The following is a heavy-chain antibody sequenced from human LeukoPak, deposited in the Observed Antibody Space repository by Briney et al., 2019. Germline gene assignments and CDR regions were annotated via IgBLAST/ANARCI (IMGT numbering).Heavy chain of an antibody. CDR3: ATLAAAGTTEADY. Sequence: GGSLRLSCAASGFTFSSYWMSWVRQAPGKGLEWVANIKEDGSEKFHVGSVRGRSTISRDNAKNSLFLQMNSLRAEDTAVYYCATLAAAGTTEADYWGQGTLVTVSS. V-gene: IGHV3-7*03. CDR1: GFTFSSYW. D-gene: IGHD6-13*01. CDR2: IKEDGSEK. J-gene: IGHJ4*02.